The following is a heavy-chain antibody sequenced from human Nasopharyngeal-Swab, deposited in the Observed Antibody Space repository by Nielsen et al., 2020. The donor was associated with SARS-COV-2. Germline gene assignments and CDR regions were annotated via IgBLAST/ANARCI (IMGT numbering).Heavy chain of an antibody. D-gene: IGHD1-26*01. V-gene: IGHV3-21*01. CDR3: ARLMVGAPGGY. CDR2: ISTSSNHI. Sequence: VRQAPGKGLEWVASISTSSNHIYYADSLKGRFTISRDNAKNSLYLEINSLRGEDTATYYCARLMVGAPGGYWGQGTLVTVSS. J-gene: IGHJ4*02.